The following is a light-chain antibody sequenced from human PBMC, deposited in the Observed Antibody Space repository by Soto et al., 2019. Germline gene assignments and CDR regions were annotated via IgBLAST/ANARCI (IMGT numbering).Light chain of an antibody. V-gene: IGLV2-11*01. J-gene: IGLJ3*02. CDR3: CSNAGSYTWV. CDR1: SSDVGVYNY. CDR2: DVS. Sequence: QSVLTQLRSVSGSPGQSVTISCTGTSSDVGVYNYVSWYQQHPGKAPKLMIYDVSKRPSGVPDRFSGSKSGNTASLTISGLQAEDEADYYCCSNAGSYTWVFGGGTKLTVL.